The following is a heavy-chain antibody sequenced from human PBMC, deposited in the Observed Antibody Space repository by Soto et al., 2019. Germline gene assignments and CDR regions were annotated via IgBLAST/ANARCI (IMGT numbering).Heavy chain of an antibody. Sequence: QTGGSLRLSCAASGFTFSSYEMNWVRQAPGKGLEWVSYISSSGSTIYYADSVKGRFTISRDNAKNSLYLQMNSLRAEDTAVYYCAREQYNYGMDVWGQGTTVTVSS. V-gene: IGHV3-48*03. J-gene: IGHJ6*02. CDR1: GFTFSSYE. D-gene: IGHD4-4*01. CDR2: ISSSGSTI. CDR3: AREQYNYGMDV.